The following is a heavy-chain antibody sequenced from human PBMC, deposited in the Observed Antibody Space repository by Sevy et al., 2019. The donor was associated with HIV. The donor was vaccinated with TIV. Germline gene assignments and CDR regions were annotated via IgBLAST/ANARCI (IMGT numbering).Heavy chain of an antibody. CDR2: LSFGCGRI. CDR1: GFAFYDYS. J-gene: IGHJ4*02. CDR3: AREGCTRPHDY. Sequence: GGSLRLSCAASGFAFYDYSMSWIAKAQGKGLRGSSILSFGCGRITYADSVKGRFTISRDNSKNSFYLQMDNLRVEDTALYYCAREGCTRPHDYWGQGTRVTVSS. D-gene: IGHD2-8*01. V-gene: IGHV3-23*01.